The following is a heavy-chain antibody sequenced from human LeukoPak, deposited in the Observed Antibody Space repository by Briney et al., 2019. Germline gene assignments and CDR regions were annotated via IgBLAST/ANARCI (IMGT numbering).Heavy chain of an antibody. D-gene: IGHD3-10*01. CDR1: GYTFTSYG. Sequence: ASVKVSCKASGYTFTSYGISWVRQAPGQGLEWMGWISAYNGNTNYAQKLQGRVTMTTDTSTGTAYMELRSLRSDDTAVYYCACGMGFGELLPFDYWGQGTLVTVSS. CDR3: ACGMGFGELLPFDY. V-gene: IGHV1-18*01. CDR2: ISAYNGNT. J-gene: IGHJ4*02.